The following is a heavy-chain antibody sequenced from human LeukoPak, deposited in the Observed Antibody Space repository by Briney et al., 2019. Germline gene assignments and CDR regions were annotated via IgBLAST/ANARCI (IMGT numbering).Heavy chain of an antibody. CDR1: GGTFSSYA. CDR2: IIPILGIA. Sequence: SVKVSCKASGGTFSSYAMSWVRQAPGQGLEWMGRIIPILGIANYAQKFQGRVTITADKSTSTAYMELSSLRSDDTAIYYCARDPGITVSGKYFHYWGQGTLVTVSS. J-gene: IGHJ4*02. D-gene: IGHD6-19*01. CDR3: ARDPGITVSGKYFHY. V-gene: IGHV1-69*04.